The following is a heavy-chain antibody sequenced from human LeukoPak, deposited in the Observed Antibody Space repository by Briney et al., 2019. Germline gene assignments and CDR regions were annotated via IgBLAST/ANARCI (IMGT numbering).Heavy chain of an antibody. V-gene: IGHV4-59*01. J-gene: IGHJ5*02. CDR1: GGSISSYY. CDR3: ARLWSEGNWENSFDP. Sequence: PSETPSLTCTVSGGSISSYYWSWIRQPPGKGLEWIGYIYYSGNTNYNPSLKSRVTISVDTSKNQFSLKLSSVTAADTAVYYCARLWSEGNWENSFDPWGQGTLVTVSS. CDR2: IYYSGNT. D-gene: IGHD3-3*01.